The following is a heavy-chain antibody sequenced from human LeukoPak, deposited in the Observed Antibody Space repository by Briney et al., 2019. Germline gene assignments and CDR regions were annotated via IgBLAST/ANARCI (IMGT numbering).Heavy chain of an antibody. J-gene: IGHJ4*02. CDR2: TYYRSKWYN. D-gene: IGHD3-22*01. Sequence: SQTLSLTCAISGDSVSCNSAAWNWIRQSPSRGLEWLGRTYYRSKWYNDYAVSVKSRITINPDTSKNQFSLQLNSVTPEDTAVYYCARWSHYYDSSGSNDYWGQGTLVTVSP. V-gene: IGHV6-1*01. CDR3: ARWSHYYDSSGSNDY. CDR1: GDSVSCNSAA.